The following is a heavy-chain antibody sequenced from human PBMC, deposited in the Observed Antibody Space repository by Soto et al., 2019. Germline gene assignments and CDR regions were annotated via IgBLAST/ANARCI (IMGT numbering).Heavy chain of an antibody. J-gene: IGHJ4*02. CDR3: ARASWKFGDPYYPDY. CDR1: GYSFTTYW. V-gene: IGHV5-51*01. D-gene: IGHD3-16*01. Sequence: GESLKISCKGSGYSFTTYWIAWVRQMPGKGLEWMGIIYPGDSDTRYSPSFQGQVTISADRSISTAYPQWSSLKASDTAMYYGARASWKFGDPYYPDYGGQGTQVTVSS. CDR2: IYPGDSDT.